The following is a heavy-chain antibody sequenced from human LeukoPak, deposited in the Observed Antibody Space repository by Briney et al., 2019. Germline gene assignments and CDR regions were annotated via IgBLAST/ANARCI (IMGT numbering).Heavy chain of an antibody. J-gene: IGHJ6*02. V-gene: IGHV3-23*01. CDR2: ISGSGGST. Sequence: GGSLRLSCAASGFTFSSYAMSWVRQAPGKGLEWVSAISGSGGSTYYADSVKGRFTISRDNSKNTLYLQMNSLRAEDTAVYYCAKAPVPLGYCSSTSCRYYYYYGMDVWGQGTTVTVSS. D-gene: IGHD2-2*01. CDR3: AKAPVPLGYCSSTSCRYYYYYGMDV. CDR1: GFTFSSYA.